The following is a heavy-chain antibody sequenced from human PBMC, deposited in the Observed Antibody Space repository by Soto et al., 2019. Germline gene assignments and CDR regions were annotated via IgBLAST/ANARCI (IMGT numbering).Heavy chain of an antibody. Sequence: ASVKVSCKASGYTFTGYYMHWVRQAPGQGLEWMGWINPNSGGTNYAQKFQGRVTMTRDTSISTAYMELSRLRSDDTAVYYCARDSRGWYLFPWSAPWGKGTLVTVSS. CDR3: ARDSRGWYLFPWSAP. CDR1: GYTFTGYY. D-gene: IGHD6-19*01. J-gene: IGHJ5*02. V-gene: IGHV1-2*02. CDR2: INPNSGGT.